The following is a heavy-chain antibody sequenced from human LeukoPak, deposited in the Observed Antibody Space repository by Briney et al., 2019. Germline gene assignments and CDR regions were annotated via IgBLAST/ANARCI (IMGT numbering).Heavy chain of an antibody. Sequence: PSETLSLTCTVSGGSISSYYWSWIRQSAGKGLEWIGRIYTSGSTNYNPSLKSRVTMSVDTSKNQFSLKLSSVTAADTAVYYCARDGRQWLAGDAFDIWGQGTMVTVSS. J-gene: IGHJ3*02. CDR2: IYTSGST. CDR3: ARDGRQWLAGDAFDI. D-gene: IGHD6-19*01. CDR1: GGSISSYY. V-gene: IGHV4-4*07.